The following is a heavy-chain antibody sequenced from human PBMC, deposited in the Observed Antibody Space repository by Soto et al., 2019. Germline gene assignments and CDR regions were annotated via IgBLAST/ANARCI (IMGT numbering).Heavy chain of an antibody. Sequence: SQTLSLTFAISGDSVSSNSAVWNWIRQSPSRVLEWLGRTYYRSKWYNDYAVSVKSRITINPDTSKNQFSLQLNSVTPEDTAVYYCARGWLQSGFDIWGQGTLITVSS. V-gene: IGHV6-1*01. D-gene: IGHD5-12*01. CDR2: TYYRSKWYN. CDR3: ARGWLQSGFDI. J-gene: IGHJ3*02. CDR1: GDSVSSNSAV.